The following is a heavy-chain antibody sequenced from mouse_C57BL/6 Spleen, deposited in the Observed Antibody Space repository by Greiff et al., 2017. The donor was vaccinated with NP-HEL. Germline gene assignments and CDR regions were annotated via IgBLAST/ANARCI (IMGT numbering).Heavy chain of an antibody. Sequence: QVQLQQSGAELVRPGPSVKVSCKASGYAFTNYLIEWVKQRPGQGLEWIGVINPGSGGTNYNEKFKGKATLTAEKSSSTAYMQLSSLTSEDSAVYFCARLGDGYYGFAYWGQGTLVTVSA. D-gene: IGHD2-3*01. J-gene: IGHJ3*01. V-gene: IGHV1-54*01. CDR3: ARLGDGYYGFAY. CDR2: INPGSGGT. CDR1: GYAFTNYL.